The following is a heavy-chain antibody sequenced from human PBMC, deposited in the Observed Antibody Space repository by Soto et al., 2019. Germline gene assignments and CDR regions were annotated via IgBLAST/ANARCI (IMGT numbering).Heavy chain of an antibody. Sequence: SGTLSLTGAVYCGSFIGSYWIWMRQPPGKGVEWIGEINHSGITNYNPSLKSRVTISVYTSKNQFSLKLSSVTAADTAVYYCARGRGVAALLHYYYYGMDVWGQGTTVTVS. D-gene: IGHD6-6*01. J-gene: IGHJ6*02. CDR1: CGSFIGSY. CDR2: INHSGIT. CDR3: ARGRGVAALLHYYYYGMDV. V-gene: IGHV4-34*01.